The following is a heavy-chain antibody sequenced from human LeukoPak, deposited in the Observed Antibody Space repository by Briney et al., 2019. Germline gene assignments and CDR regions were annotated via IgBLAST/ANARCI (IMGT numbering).Heavy chain of an antibody. J-gene: IGHJ5*02. Sequence: GASVKVSCKASGYTFTSYGISWVRQAPGQGLEWMGIINPSGGSTSYAQKFQGRVTMTRDTSTSTVYMELSSLRSEDTAVYYCARDRGAREFDPWGQGTLVTVSS. V-gene: IGHV1-46*01. D-gene: IGHD3-10*01. CDR2: INPSGGST. CDR1: GYTFTSYG. CDR3: ARDRGAREFDP.